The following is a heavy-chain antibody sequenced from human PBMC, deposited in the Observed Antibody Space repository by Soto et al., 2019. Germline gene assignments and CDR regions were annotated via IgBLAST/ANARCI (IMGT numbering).Heavy chain of an antibody. D-gene: IGHD3-3*01. CDR1: GGSVSSGSYY. CDR3: ARYYDFWSGYYGGFDY. J-gene: IGHJ4*02. V-gene: IGHV4-61*01. CDR2: IYYSGST. Sequence: QVQLQESGPGLVKPSETLSLTCTVSGGSVSSGSYYWSWIRQPPGKGLEWIGYIYYSGSTNYNPSLKGRVTISVDTSKNQFSLKLSSVTAADTAVYYCARYYDFWSGYYGGFDYWGQGTLVTVSS.